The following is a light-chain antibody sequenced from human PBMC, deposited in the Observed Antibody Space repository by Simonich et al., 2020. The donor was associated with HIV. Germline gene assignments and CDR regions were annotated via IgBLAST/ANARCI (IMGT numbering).Light chain of an antibody. CDR3: QQYYSTPQT. CDR1: QSVLYSSNNKNY. V-gene: IGKV4-1*01. J-gene: IGKJ1*01. Sequence: DIVMTQSPDSLAVSLGERATFNCKSSQSVLYSSNNKNYLAWYQQKTGQPPKLLIYWASTRESGVPDRFSGSGSGTDFTLTINSLQAEDVAVYYCQQYYSTPQTFGQGTKVEIK. CDR2: WAS.